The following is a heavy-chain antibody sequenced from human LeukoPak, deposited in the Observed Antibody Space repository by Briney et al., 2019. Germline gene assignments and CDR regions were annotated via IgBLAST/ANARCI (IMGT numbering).Heavy chain of an antibody. V-gene: IGHV1-18*01. D-gene: IGHD6-6*01. J-gene: IGHJ4*02. CDR1: GYDFINYG. Sequence: GASVKVSCKASGYDFINYGISWVRQAPGQGLEWMGWRSIYNGNTDYKLQGRVTMTTDTSTSTAYMEVRSLRSDDTAVYYCARGGPFPSGSSSREYYLDYGGQGTLVTVSS. CDR3: ARGGPFPSGSSSREYYLDY. CDR2: RSIYNGNT.